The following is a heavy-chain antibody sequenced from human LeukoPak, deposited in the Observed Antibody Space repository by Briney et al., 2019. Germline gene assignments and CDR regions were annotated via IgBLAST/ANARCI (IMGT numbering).Heavy chain of an antibody. CDR3: ARVEEGWFDP. CDR2: IYSDTTA. J-gene: IGHJ5*02. CDR1: GISVSSKH. V-gene: IGHV3-66*01. Sequence: GGSLRLSCGASGISVSSKHMGWVRQAPGKGLEWVSVIYSDTTAYYPDSVKGRFTISRDNSKNTLYLQMNSLSADDTAVYYCARVEEGWFDPWGQGTLVTVSS.